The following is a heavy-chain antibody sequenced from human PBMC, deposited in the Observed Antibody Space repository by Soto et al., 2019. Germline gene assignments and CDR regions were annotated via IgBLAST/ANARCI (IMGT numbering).Heavy chain of an antibody. V-gene: IGHV3-48*01. CDR3: ASSPSGWYLSY. Sequence: EVQLVESGGGLVQPGGSLRLSCAASGFTFSSYSMNWVRQAPGKGLEWVSYISSSSSAIYYADSVKGRVTISRDNAKNSLYLQMNNLRAGDTGVYYCASSPSGWYLSYWGQGTLVTVSS. D-gene: IGHD6-19*01. CDR2: ISSSSSAI. CDR1: GFTFSSYS. J-gene: IGHJ4*02.